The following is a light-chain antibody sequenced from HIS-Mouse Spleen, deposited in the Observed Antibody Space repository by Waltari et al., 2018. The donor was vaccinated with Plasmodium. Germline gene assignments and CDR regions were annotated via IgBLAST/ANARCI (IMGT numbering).Light chain of an antibody. CDR1: QGGSSN. J-gene: IGKJ3*01. V-gene: IGKV3-15*01. CDR2: GAS. CDR3: QQYNNWSFT. Sequence: IIIAQSPAPLSLSPREKANLPCRASQGGSSNLAWDPQKPGQAPRLPIHGASTRATGIPARFSGSGSGTEFTLTISSLQSEEFAVYYCQQYNNWSFTVGPGTKVDIK.